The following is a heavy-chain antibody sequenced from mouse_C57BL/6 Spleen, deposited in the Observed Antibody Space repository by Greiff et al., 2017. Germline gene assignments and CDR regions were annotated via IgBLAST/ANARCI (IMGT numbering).Heavy chain of an antibody. V-gene: IGHV3-6*01. D-gene: IGHD2-2*01. CDR2: ISYDGSN. J-gene: IGHJ4*01. CDR1: GYSITSGYY. Sequence: EVQLVESGPGLVKPSQSLSLTCSVTGYSITSGYYWNWIRQFPGNKLEWMGYISYDGSNNYNPSLKNRISITRDTSKNQFFLKLNSVTTEDTATYYCAREGYYHAMDYWGQGTSVTVSS. CDR3: AREGYYHAMDY.